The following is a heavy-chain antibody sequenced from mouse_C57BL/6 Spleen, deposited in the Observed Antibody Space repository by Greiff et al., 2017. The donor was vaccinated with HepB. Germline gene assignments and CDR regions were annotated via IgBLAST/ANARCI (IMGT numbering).Heavy chain of an antibody. V-gene: IGHV3-1*01. J-gene: IGHJ1*03. CDR1: GYSITSGYD. D-gene: IGHD2-2*01. CDR3: ASFYYGYDGWYFDV. CDR2: ISYSGST. Sequence: EVKLMESGPGMVKPSQSLSLTCTVTGYSITSGYDWHWIRHFPGNKLEWMGYISYSGSTNYNPSLKSRISINHDTSKNHFLLKLNSVTTEDTATYYGASFYYGYDGWYFDVWGTGTTVTVSS.